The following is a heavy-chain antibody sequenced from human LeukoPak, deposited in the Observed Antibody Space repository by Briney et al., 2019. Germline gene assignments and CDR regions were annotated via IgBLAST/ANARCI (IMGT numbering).Heavy chain of an antibody. CDR1: GFTFSSYW. V-gene: IGHV3-7*01. D-gene: IGHD6-6*01. J-gene: IGHJ6*03. CDR2: IKQDGSEK. Sequence: GGSLRLSCAASGFTFSSYWMSWVRQPPGKGLEWVANIKQDGSEKYYVDSVKGRFTISRDNAKNSLYLQMNSLRAEDTAVYYCARGRAAQYYYYMDVWGKGTTVTVSS. CDR3: ARGRAAQYYYYMDV.